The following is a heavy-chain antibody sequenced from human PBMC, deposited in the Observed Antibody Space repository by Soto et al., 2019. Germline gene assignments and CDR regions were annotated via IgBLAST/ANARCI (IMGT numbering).Heavy chain of an antibody. CDR3: AKARGFSGYDWGDAFDI. CDR1: GFTFSSYA. V-gene: IGHV3-23*01. D-gene: IGHD5-12*01. Sequence: EVQLLESGGGLVQQGKSLRLSCAASGFTFSSYAMNWVRQAPGKGLEWVSTISGSGGSRYYADSVKGRFTISRDSSKNTLYLQMNSPRAEDTAVYYCAKARGFSGYDWGDAFDIWGQGTMVTVSS. J-gene: IGHJ3*02. CDR2: ISGSGGSR.